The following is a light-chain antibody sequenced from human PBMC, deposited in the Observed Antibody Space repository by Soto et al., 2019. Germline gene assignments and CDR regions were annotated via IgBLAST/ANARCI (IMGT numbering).Light chain of an antibody. CDR3: QQYHTFSP. CDR1: QSLDSW. Sequence: DIQMTQSPSTLSASVEDRVTITCRASQSLDSWLAWYQQKPGKPPKLLIYKTSILEFGVPSRFSGSGSGTLFTITISSLQPDDFATYYCQQYHTFSPFGQGTKVEIK. V-gene: IGKV1-5*03. J-gene: IGKJ1*01. CDR2: KTS.